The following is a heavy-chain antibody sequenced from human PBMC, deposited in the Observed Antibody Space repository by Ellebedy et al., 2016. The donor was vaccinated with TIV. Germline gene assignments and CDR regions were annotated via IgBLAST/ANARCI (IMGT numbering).Heavy chain of an antibody. V-gene: IGHV3-30-3*01. J-gene: IGHJ3*02. D-gene: IGHD3-22*01. CDR3: ARGLISGYYAGHAFDI. Sequence: PGGSLRLSCAPSGFTFSIYAMNWVRQAPGKGLELVADISYGGTHMYYADSVRGRLTIARDNSKNTLYLQMSSLSTEDAAVYYCARGLISGYYAGHAFDIWGQGTMVTVSS. CDR2: ISYGGTHM. CDR1: GFTFSIYA.